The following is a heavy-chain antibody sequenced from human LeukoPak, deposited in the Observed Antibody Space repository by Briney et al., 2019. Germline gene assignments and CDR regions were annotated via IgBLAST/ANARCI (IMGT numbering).Heavy chain of an antibody. J-gene: IGHJ4*02. CDR2: IKQDGSEK. CDR3: ARDLLIAVATDDY. D-gene: IGHD6-19*01. V-gene: IGHV3-7*01. CDR1: GFTFSSYW. Sequence: PGGSLRLSCAASGFTFSSYWMSWVRQAPGKGLEWVANIKQDGSEKYYVDSVKGRFTISRNNAKNSPYLQMNSLRAEDTAVYYCARDLLIAVATDDYWGQGTLVTVSS.